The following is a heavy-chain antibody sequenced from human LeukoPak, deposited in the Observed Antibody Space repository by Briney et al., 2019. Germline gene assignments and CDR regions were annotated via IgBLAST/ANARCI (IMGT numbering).Heavy chain of an antibody. J-gene: IGHJ4*02. CDR2: IKQDGSDK. CDR1: GFTFSSYW. Sequence: GGSLRLSCAASGFTFSSYWMSWVRQAPGKGLEWVANIKQDGSDKYYVDSVKGRFTISRDNAKNSLYLQINSLRVEDTAVYYCARKTVVRSYFDYWGQGTPVTVSS. V-gene: IGHV3-7*03. CDR3: ARKTVVRSYFDY. D-gene: IGHD4-23*01.